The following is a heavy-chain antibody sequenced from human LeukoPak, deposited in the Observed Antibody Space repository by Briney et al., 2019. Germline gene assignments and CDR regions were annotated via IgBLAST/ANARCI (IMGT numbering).Heavy chain of an antibody. CDR3: ARGQEYYYDSSAYSKFDY. D-gene: IGHD3-22*01. CDR2: IWYDGSNK. CDR1: GSTFSTFITYD. J-gene: IGHJ4*02. Sequence: PGGSLRLSCAASGSTFSTFITYDFNWVRQAPGKGLEWVAAIWYDGSNKYYADSVKGRFTISRDNSKNTLYLQMNNLRAEDTALYYCARGQEYYYDSSAYSKFDYWGQGTLVTVSS. V-gene: IGHV3-33*08.